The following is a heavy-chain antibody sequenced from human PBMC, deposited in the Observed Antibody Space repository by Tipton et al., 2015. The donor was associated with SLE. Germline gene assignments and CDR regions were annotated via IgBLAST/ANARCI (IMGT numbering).Heavy chain of an antibody. Sequence: TLSLTCTVSGGSISSSSYYWGWIRQPPGKGLEWIGSIYHSGSTYYNPSLKSRVTISVDTSKNQFSLKLSSVTAADTAVYYCASGGDLYDILTGYLFDYWGQGTLVTVSS. J-gene: IGHJ4*02. CDR2: IYHSGST. CDR3: ASGGDLYDILTGYLFDY. V-gene: IGHV4-39*07. D-gene: IGHD3-9*01. CDR1: GGSISSSSYY.